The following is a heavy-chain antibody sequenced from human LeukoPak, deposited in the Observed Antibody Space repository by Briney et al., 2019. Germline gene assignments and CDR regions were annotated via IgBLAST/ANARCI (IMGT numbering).Heavy chain of an antibody. Sequence: GGSLRLSCAASGFTFSSYAKSWVRQAPGKGLKWVSAISGSGNSTYYADSVKGRFTISRDNSKNTLHLQMNTLRAEDTALYYCARGQYCSSTSCYVIGPFDIRGQGTMVTVSS. CDR3: ARGQYCSSTSCYVIGPFDI. CDR2: ISGSGNST. CDR1: GFTFSSYA. V-gene: IGHV3-23*01. J-gene: IGHJ3*02. D-gene: IGHD2-2*01.